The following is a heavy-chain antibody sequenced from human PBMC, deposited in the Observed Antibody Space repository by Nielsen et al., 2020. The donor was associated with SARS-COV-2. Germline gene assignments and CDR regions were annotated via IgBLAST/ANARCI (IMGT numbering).Heavy chain of an antibody. J-gene: IGHJ6*02. CDR2: IYYSGST. CDR1: GGSISSGGYY. Sequence: SETLSLTCAVSGGSISSGGYYWSWIRQHPGKGLEWIGYIYYSGSTYYNPSLKSRVTISVDTSKNQFSLKLSSVTAADTAVYYCARGSTVTTFYYYYGMDVWGQGTTVTVSS. D-gene: IGHD4-17*01. V-gene: IGHV4-31*11. CDR3: ARGSTVTTFYYYYGMDV.